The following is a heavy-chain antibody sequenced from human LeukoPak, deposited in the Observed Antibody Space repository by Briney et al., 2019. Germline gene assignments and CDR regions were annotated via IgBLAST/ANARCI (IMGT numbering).Heavy chain of an antibody. CDR1: GLTFHNTW. J-gene: IGHJ3*01. V-gene: IGHV3-74*01. Sequence: GGSLRLSCAASGLTFHNTWMHWIRQAPGKGLVWVSRIISDGIKTTYADSVKGRFTISRDNAKNTLYLQMNSLRADDTAVYYCAADGEYAFLVWGQGTMVTVSS. CDR2: IISDGIKT. CDR3: AADGEYAFLV. D-gene: IGHD2/OR15-2a*01.